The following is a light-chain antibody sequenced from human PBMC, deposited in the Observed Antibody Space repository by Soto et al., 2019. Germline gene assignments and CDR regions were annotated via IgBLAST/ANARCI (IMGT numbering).Light chain of an antibody. J-gene: IGKJ4*01. CDR2: GAS. Sequence: EIVLTQSPGTLSLSPGERATLTCRASQSVSSTYLAWYQQKPGQAPRLLIYGASSRATGIPDRFSGSGSGTNFTLIISRLEPEYFAVYFCQHYGSSPLTFGGGTKVEIK. CDR3: QHYGSSPLT. V-gene: IGKV3-20*01. CDR1: QSVSSTY.